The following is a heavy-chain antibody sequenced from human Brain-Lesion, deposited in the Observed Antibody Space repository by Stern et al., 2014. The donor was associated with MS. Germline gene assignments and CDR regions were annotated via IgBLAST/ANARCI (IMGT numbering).Heavy chain of an antibody. Sequence: QVQLVQSGAEVKKTGSSVKVSCQASGNTFTNRYLHWVRQAPGQALEWMGWITPFTGNPNYAQNFQDRVTITMERSMSPAYMALSSLRSDDTAIFFCAEGGSYGFVYWGQGTLVTVSS. J-gene: IGHJ4*02. CDR1: GNTFTNRY. CDR2: ITPFTGNP. D-gene: IGHD4-17*01. CDR3: AEGGSYGFVY. V-gene: IGHV1-45*02.